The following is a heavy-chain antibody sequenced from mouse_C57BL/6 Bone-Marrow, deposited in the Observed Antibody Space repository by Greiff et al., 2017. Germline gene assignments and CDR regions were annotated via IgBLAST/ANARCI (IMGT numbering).Heavy chain of an antibody. D-gene: IGHD2-4*01. Sequence: EVKLQQSGPELVKPGASVKISCKASGYSFTDYNMNWVKQSNGKSLEWIGVINPNYGTTSYNQKFKGKATLTVDQSSSTAYMQLNSLTSEDSAVYCGARCYDYDYAMDYWGQGTSVTVSS. CDR1: GYSFTDYN. V-gene: IGHV1-39*01. CDR2: INPNYGTT. CDR3: ARCYDYDYAMDY. J-gene: IGHJ4*01.